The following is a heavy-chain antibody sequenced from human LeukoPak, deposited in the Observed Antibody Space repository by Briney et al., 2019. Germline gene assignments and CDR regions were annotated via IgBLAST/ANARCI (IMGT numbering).Heavy chain of an antibody. D-gene: IGHD1-26*01. J-gene: IGHJ3*01. Sequence: GGSLRLSCAGSGFTFSRYGIHWVRQAPGKGLEWVALIRYDGNDHWYGDSAKGRFTISRDNSKDTVYLQMDSLRDEDTAVYYCARWGIVGHDAFDLWGQGTMVTVSS. CDR3: ARWGIVGHDAFDL. CDR1: GFTFSRYG. CDR2: IRYDGNDH. V-gene: IGHV3-33*01.